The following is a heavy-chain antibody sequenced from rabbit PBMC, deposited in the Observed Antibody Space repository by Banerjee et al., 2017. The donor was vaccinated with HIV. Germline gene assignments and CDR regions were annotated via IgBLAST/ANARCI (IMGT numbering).Heavy chain of an antibody. Sequence: EESGGGLVQPEGSLTLTCKASGFDFSSNYLMCWVRQAPGKGPEWIAYIYPDYDVTDYASWVNGRFTISSHNAQNTLYLQLNSLTAADTATYFCVRDPPSSSPLIYFNLWGPGTLVTVS. V-gene: IGHV1S47*01. CDR1: GFDFSSNY. J-gene: IGHJ4*01. CDR3: VRDPPSSSPLIYFNL. D-gene: IGHD1-1*01. CDR2: IYPDYDVT.